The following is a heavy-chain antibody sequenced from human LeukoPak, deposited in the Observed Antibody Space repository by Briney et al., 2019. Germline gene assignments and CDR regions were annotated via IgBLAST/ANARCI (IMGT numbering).Heavy chain of an antibody. J-gene: IGHJ4*02. V-gene: IGHV3-21*01. D-gene: IGHD1-20*01. Sequence: GGSLRLSCAASGFTFSSYSMNWVRQAPGKGLEWVSSISSSSSYIYYADSVKGRFTISRDNAKNSLYLQMNSLRAENTAVYYCARDLGSITGTTYDHWGQGTPVTVSS. CDR3: ARDLGSITGTTYDH. CDR2: ISSSSSYI. CDR1: GFTFSSYS.